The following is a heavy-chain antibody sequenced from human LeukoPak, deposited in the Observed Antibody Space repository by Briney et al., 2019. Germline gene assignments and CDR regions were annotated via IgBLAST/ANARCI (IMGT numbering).Heavy chain of an antibody. CDR1: GFTFSSYS. CDR3: ARGEGPFGS. V-gene: IGHV3-21*01. D-gene: IGHD3-16*01. CDR2: ISSSSSYI. J-gene: IGHJ5*02. Sequence: GGSLRLSCAASGFTFSSYSMNWVRQAPGKGLEWVSSISSSSSYIYYADSVKVRFTISRDNAKNSLYLQMNSLRAEDTVVYYCARGEGPFGSWGQGTLVTVSS.